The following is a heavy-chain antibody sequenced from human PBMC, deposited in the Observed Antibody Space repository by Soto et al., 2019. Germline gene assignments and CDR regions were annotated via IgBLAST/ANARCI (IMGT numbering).Heavy chain of an antibody. D-gene: IGHD3-22*01. V-gene: IGHV1-18*01. Sequence: QVQLVQSGAEVKKPGASVKVSCKASGYTFTSYGISWVRQAPGQGLEWMGWISAYNGNKNYAQKLQGRVTMTTDTSTSTAYMELRSLRSDDTAVYYCARDWAGGNYDSSGYLGYWGQGTLVTVSS. CDR3: ARDWAGGNYDSSGYLGY. CDR1: GYTFTSYG. CDR2: ISAYNGNK. J-gene: IGHJ4*02.